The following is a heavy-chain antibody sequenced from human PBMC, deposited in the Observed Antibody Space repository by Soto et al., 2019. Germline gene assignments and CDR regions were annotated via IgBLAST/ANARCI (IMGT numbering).Heavy chain of an antibody. CDR2: ISSSGSTI. CDR3: ATPEYSSSSYGMAV. J-gene: IGHJ6*02. Sequence: EVQLVESGGGLVQPGGSLRLSCAACGFTFSSYSMNWVRQARGKGLEWVSYISSSGSTIYYADSVKGRFTISIDNAKNSLYLQMNSLRDEDTAVYYFATPEYSSSSYGMAVWGQGTTVTVSS. CDR1: GFTFSSYS. D-gene: IGHD6-6*01. V-gene: IGHV3-48*02.